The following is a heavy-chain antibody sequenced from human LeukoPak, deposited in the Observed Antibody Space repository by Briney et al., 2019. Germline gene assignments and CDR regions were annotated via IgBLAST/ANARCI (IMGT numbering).Heavy chain of an antibody. CDR3: AKGGATVIDY. Sequence: GGSLRLSCAASGFTFSNYRMNWVRQAPGMGLEWVSSISGGSGYIYYADSVKGRFTTSRDNAKNTLYLQMNSLRAEDTAVYYCAKGGATVIDYWGQGTLVTVSS. CDR2: ISGGSGYI. D-gene: IGHD4-17*01. CDR1: GFTFSNYR. V-gene: IGHV3-21*01. J-gene: IGHJ4*02.